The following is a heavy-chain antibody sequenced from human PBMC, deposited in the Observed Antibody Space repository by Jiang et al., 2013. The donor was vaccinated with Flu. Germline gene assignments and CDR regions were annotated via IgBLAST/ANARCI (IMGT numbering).Heavy chain of an antibody. CDR2: INTNTGNP. CDR1: GYIFTNYA. D-gene: IGHD1-7*01. Sequence: GAEVKKPGASVRISCKAFGYIFTNYAINWVRQAPGQGLEWMGWINTNTGNPTYAQDFTGRFVFSLDTSVDTAYLQISSLKAEDTALYFCTRSPTWNYPYSFDYWGRGTLVTVSS. V-gene: IGHV7-4-1*02. CDR3: TRSPTWNYPYSFDY. J-gene: IGHJ4*02.